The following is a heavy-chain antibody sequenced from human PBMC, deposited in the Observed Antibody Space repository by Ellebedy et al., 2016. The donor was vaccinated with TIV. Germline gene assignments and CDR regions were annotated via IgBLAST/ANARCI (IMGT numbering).Heavy chain of an antibody. CDR3: ARGRGLYDSSGYEGY. Sequence: AASVKVSCKASGYTFSNYFMHWVRQAPGQGLEWMGIINPSGGSTSYAQKLQGRVTMTRDTSTSTVYMELSSLRSEDTAVYYCARGRGLYDSSGYEGYWGQGTLVTVSS. CDR2: INPSGGST. D-gene: IGHD3-22*01. J-gene: IGHJ4*02. CDR1: GYTFSNYF. V-gene: IGHV1-46*04.